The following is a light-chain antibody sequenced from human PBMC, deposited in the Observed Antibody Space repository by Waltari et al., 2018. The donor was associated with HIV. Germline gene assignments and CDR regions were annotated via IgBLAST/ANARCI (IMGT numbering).Light chain of an antibody. CDR1: SSDVGGYNY. V-gene: IGLV2-14*01. J-gene: IGLJ2*01. CDR2: EVS. CDR3: SSYTSSNTLVV. Sequence: QSALTQPASVSASPGQSITISCTGTSSDVGGYNYVPWYQQHPGKAPKLMIYEVSNRPSGISNRFSGSKSGNTASLTISGLQAEDEADYYCSSYTSSNTLVVFGGGTKLTVL.